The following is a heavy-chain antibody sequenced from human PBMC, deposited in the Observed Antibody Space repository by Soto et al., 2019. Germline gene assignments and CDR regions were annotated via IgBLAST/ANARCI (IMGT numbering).Heavy chain of an antibody. CDR3: ARHAWLEN. CDR1: GFSVSGDT. V-gene: IGHV3-53*02. D-gene: IGHD3-9*01. J-gene: IGHJ4*02. Sequence: EVQLVETGGGLIYPGGSLRLSCAASGFSVSGDTMNWVRQAPGKGLEWISAIYSGGNTNDAGSVKGRFTISRDTSKNTLYLQMNSLRVVDTAVYYCARHAWLENWGQGTLVTVSS. CDR2: IYSGGNT.